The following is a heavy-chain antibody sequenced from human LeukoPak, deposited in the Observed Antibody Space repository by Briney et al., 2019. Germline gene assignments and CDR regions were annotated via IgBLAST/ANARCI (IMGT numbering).Heavy chain of an antibody. Sequence: SVKVSCKASGGTFSSYAISWVRQAPGPGLEWMGGIIPIFGTANYAQKFQGRVTITTDESTSTAYMELSSLRSEDTAVYYCARVNSYGGNSGAFDYWGQGTLVTVSS. CDR3: ARVNSYGGNSGAFDY. V-gene: IGHV1-69*05. CDR2: IIPIFGTA. CDR1: GGTFSSYA. J-gene: IGHJ4*02. D-gene: IGHD4-23*01.